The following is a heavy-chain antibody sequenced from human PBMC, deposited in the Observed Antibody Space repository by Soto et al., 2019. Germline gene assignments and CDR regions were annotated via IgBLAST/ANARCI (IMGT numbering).Heavy chain of an antibody. J-gene: IGHJ4*02. CDR1: GFTFSSYA. V-gene: IGHV3-23*01. CDR2: ISGSGGST. D-gene: IGHD2-2*01. Sequence: EVQLLESGGGLVQPGGSLRLSCAASGFTFSSYAMSWVRQAPGKGLEWVSAISGSGGSTYYADSVKGRFTISRDNSKNTLYLQMNSLRAEDTAVYYCAKAHIAVRPAATDLDYWGQGTLVTVSS. CDR3: AKAHIAVRPAATDLDY.